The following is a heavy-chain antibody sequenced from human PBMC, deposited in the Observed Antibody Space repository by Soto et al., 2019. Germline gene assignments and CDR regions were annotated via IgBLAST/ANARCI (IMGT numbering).Heavy chain of an antibody. V-gene: IGHV4-59*11. J-gene: IGHJ6*03. CDR2: VHYSGST. Sequence: SSEPLPLTWTVPGGSITNHYWSCIRQPPGKGLEWIGYVHYSGSTYYSPSFTSRVTISLDTSNNQFSLRLASLTAADTAVYYCATLGDFYQMVVWGKGTTITVSS. CDR3: ATLGDFYQMVV. D-gene: IGHD3-3*02. CDR1: GGSITNHY.